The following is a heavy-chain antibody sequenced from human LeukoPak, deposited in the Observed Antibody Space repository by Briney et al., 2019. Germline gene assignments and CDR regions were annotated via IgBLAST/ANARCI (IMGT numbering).Heavy chain of an antibody. J-gene: IGHJ3*02. CDR1: GFIFSNYA. CDR2: ITNTGGGT. V-gene: IGHV3-64D*08. Sequence: PGGSLRLSCSASGFIFSNYAMHWVRQAPGKGLEYVSVITNTGGGTYYVDSVKGRFTISRDNSKNTLYLQMSSLRAEDMAVYYCVCGLAVAPTCVFDIWGQGAMVTVSS. CDR3: VCGLAVAPTCVFDI. D-gene: IGHD6-19*01.